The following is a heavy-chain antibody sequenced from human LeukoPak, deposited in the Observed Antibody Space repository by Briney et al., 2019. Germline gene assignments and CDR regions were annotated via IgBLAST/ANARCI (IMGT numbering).Heavy chain of an antibody. Sequence: ASVKVSCKASGYTFTGYYMHWVRQAPGQGLEWMGIINPSGGSTSYAQKFQGRVTMTRDTSTSTVYMELSSLRSEDTAVYYCARVRIMITFGGVQGFDYWGQGTLVTVSS. CDR1: GYTFTGYY. CDR2: INPSGGST. J-gene: IGHJ4*02. V-gene: IGHV1-46*01. CDR3: ARVRIMITFGGVQGFDY. D-gene: IGHD3-16*01.